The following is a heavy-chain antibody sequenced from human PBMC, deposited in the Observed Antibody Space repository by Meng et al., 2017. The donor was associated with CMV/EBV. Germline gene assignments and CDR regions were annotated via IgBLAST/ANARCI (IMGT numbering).Heavy chain of an antibody. CDR1: YTFTSYG. D-gene: IGHD3-22*01. J-gene: IGHJ4*02. CDR3: ARPNYYDSSGYYPPDY. V-gene: IGHV1-18*01. Sequence: YTFTSYGISWVRQAPGQGLEWMGWISAYNGNTNYAQKLQGRVTMTTDTSTSTAYMELRSLRSDDTAVHYCARPNYYDSSGYYPPDYWGQGTLVTVSS. CDR2: ISAYNGNT.